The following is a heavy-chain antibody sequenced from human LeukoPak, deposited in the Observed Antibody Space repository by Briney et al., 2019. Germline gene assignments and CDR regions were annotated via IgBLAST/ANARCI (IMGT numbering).Heavy chain of an antibody. J-gene: IGHJ6*02. D-gene: IGHD3-10*01. CDR3: ARGGITMVRGVITNLGYYYGMDV. CDR1: GYTFTSYD. V-gene: IGHV1-8*01. Sequence: ASVKVPCTASGYTFTSYDINWVRQATGQGLEWMGRMNPNRGNTGYAQNFQGRVTITRNTSTSTAYMELSSLRSEDPAVYYCARGGITMVRGVITNLGYYYGMDVWGQGTTVTVSS. CDR2: MNPNRGNT.